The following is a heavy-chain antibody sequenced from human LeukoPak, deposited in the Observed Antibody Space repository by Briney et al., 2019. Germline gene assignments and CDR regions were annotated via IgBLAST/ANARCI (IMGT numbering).Heavy chain of an antibody. CDR3: AKDPGDGYFYY. J-gene: IGHJ4*02. CDR2: ISGSGGST. Sequence: PGGSLRLSCAASGFTFSSYGMGWARQAPGRGREWVSAISGSGGSTYYADSVKARFTISRDNSKNTLYLQMNSLRAEDTAVYYCAKDPGDGYFYYLGQGTLVTGSS. CDR1: GFTFSSYG. D-gene: IGHD5-24*01. V-gene: IGHV3-23*01.